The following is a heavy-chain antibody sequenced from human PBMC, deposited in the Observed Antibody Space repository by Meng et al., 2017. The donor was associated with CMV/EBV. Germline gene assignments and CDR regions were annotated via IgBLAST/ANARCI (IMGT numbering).Heavy chain of an antibody. D-gene: IGHD6-13*01. CDR2: ISGSGGST. V-gene: IGHV3-23*01. J-gene: IGHJ6*02. CDR1: GFTFSSYA. Sequence: GESLKISCAASGFTFSSYAMSRVRQAPGKGLEWVSAISGSGGSTYYADSVKGRFTISRDNSKNTLYLQMNSLRAEDTAVYYCAKESVGSSWYYYGMDVWGQGTTVTVSS. CDR3: AKESVGSSWYYYGMDV.